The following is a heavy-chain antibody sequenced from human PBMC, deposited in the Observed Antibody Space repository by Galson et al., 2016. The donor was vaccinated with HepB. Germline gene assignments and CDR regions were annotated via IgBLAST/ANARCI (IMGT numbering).Heavy chain of an antibody. CDR3: ARDQGEYCSSTSRSIDY. J-gene: IGHJ4*02. CDR2: ISGSGTHT. Sequence: SLRLSCAASGFTFSDSYMSWIRQAPGRGLEWVSYISGSGTHTPYADSVKGRFTISRDNSKNLLYLQMNSLRAEDTAVYYCARDQGEYCSSTSRSIDYWGQGTLVTASP. CDR1: GFTFSDSY. V-gene: IGHV3-11*06. D-gene: IGHD2-2*01.